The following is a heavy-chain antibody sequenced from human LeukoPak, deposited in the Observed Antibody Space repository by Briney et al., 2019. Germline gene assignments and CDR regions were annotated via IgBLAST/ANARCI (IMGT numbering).Heavy chain of an antibody. CDR1: AASISSYY. D-gene: IGHD1-26*01. CDR2: IYYSGST. V-gene: IGHV4-59*01. J-gene: IGHJ3*02. Sequence: KPSETLSLTCTVSAASISSYYWSWIRQPPGKGLEWIEYIYYSGSTNYNPSLKSRVAISVDTSKNQVSLRLSSVTAADTAVYYCARGGSIVGTTPHDTFDIWGQGTVVTVS. CDR3: ARGGSIVGTTPHDTFDI.